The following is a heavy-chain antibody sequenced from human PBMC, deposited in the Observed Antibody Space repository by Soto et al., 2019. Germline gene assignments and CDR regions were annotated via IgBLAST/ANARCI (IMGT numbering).Heavy chain of an antibody. CDR2: ISYDGSNK. D-gene: IGHD6-19*01. CDR3: AKGAAVAGFGDYFDY. Sequence: QVQLVESGRGVVQPGRSLRLSCAASGLTFSSYGMHWVRQAPGKGLEWVAVISYDGSNKYHADSVKGRFTISRDSSKNTLYLHMNSLRAEDTAVYYCAKGAAVAGFGDYFDYWGQGTLVTVSS. V-gene: IGHV3-30*18. J-gene: IGHJ4*02. CDR1: GLTFSSYG.